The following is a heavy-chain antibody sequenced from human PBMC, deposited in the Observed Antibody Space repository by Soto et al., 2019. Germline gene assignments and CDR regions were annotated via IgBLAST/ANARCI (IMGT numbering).Heavy chain of an antibody. CDR2: IHYSGST. J-gene: IGHJ6*02. Sequence: PSETLSLTCTVSGGSISSYYWTWIRQPPGKRLEWIGYIHYSGSTNYSPSLKSRVTISVDTSKKQFSLKLSPVTAADPGVCYCVRRIVILAADYGMDVWGQGTTVTVSS. V-gene: IGHV4-59*08. CDR1: GGSISSYY. CDR3: VRRIVILAADYGMDV. D-gene: IGHD2-15*01.